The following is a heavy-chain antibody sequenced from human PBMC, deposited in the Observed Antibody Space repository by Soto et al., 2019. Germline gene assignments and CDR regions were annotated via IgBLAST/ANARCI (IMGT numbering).Heavy chain of an antibody. CDR2: INHSGST. CDR1: GGSFSGYY. D-gene: IGHD6-13*01. Sequence: SETLSLTCAVYGGSFSGYYWSWIRQPPGKGLEWIGEINHSGSTNYNPSLKSRVTISVDTSKNQFSLKLSSVTAADTAVYYCARSGIAAAGKGWFDTWGQGTLVTVSS. J-gene: IGHJ5*02. V-gene: IGHV4-34*01. CDR3: ARSGIAAAGKGWFDT.